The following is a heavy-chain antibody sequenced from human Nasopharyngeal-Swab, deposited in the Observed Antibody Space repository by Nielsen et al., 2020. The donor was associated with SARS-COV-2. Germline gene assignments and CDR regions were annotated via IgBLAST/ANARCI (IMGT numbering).Heavy chain of an antibody. CDR1: GYTFTSYA. CDR3: ARVECSTTSCHGPVWFDP. CDR2: INTNTGNP. J-gene: IGHJ5*02. D-gene: IGHD2-2*01. Sequence: ASVKVSCKASGYTFTSYAMNWVRQAPGQGLEWMGWINTNTGNPTYAQGFTGRFVFSLDTSVSTAYLQISSLTTEDTAVYSCARVECSTTSCHGPVWFDPWGQGTLVTVSS. V-gene: IGHV7-4-1*02.